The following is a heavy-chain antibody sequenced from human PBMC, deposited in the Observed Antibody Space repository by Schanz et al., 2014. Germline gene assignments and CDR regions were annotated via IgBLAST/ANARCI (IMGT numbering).Heavy chain of an antibody. D-gene: IGHD3-10*01. CDR3: AKYRGYYRVSGSYRELEY. J-gene: IGHJ4*02. CDR1: GFTFSSYA. Sequence: EVHLLDSGGGLVQPGGSLRLSCAASGFTFSSYAMSWVRQAPGKGLEWVSAISGGGGTTYYTDSVKGRFSISRDNSKSPLYLQMNSLRAEDTAVYYCAKYRGYYRVSGSYRELEYWGQGTLVTVSS. V-gene: IGHV3-23*01. CDR2: ISGGGGTT.